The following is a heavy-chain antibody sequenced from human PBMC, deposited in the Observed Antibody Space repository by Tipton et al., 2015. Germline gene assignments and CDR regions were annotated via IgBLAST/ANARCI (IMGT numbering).Heavy chain of an antibody. CDR2: LYFSGST. V-gene: IGHV4-39*01. J-gene: IGHJ4*02. CDR3: ASPSLPHDRGDYYFQS. Sequence: LRLSCTVSGSSISSSSYYWAWIRQPPGKGLEWIGSLYFSGSTYYNPSLKSRVTISIDRFKNQFSLKLSSVTAADTAVYYCASPSLPHDRGDYYFQSWGQGSLVTVSS. D-gene: IGHD2-21*02. CDR1: GSSISSSSYY.